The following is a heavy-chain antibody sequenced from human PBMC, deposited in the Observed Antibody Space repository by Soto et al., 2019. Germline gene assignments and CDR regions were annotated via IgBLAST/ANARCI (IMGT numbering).Heavy chain of an antibody. D-gene: IGHD2-2*01. V-gene: IGHV4-39*01. CDR1: GGSISSSSYY. Sequence: PSETLSLTCTVSGGSISSSSYYWGWIRQPPGKGLEWIGSIYYSGSTYYNPSLKSRVTISVDTSKNQFSRMLSSVTAADTAVYYFARLSCSSTSCHPYFYYGMDVWGQATTVTGSS. CDR3: ARLSCSSTSCHPYFYYGMDV. J-gene: IGHJ6*02. CDR2: IYYSGST.